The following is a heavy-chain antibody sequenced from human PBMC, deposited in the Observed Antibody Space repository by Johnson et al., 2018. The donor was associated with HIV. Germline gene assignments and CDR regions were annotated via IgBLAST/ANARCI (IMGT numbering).Heavy chain of an antibody. CDR1: GFTFDDYA. D-gene: IGHD3-10*01. J-gene: IGHJ3*02. CDR2: ISWNSGSI. V-gene: IGHV3-9*01. CDR3: ARDRGAAARYDAFDI. Sequence: VHLVESGGGLVQPGRSLRLSCAASGFTFDDYAMHWVRQAPGKGLEWVSGISWNSGSIGYADSVKGRFTISRDNAKKSLYLQMHSLRAEDTALYYCARDRGAAARYDAFDIWGQGTMVTVSS.